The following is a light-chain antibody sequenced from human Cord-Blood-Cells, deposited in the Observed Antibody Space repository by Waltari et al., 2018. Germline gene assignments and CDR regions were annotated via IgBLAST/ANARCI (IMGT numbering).Light chain of an antibody. Sequence: QSALTQPPSVSGSPGQSVTISCTGTSSAVGSDNRVSWYQQPPGTAPKLMIYEVSNRPSGVPDRFSGSKSGNTASLTISGLQAEDEADYYCSSYTSSSTYVVFGGGTKLTVL. V-gene: IGLV2-18*02. J-gene: IGLJ2*01. CDR2: EVS. CDR1: SSAVGSDNR. CDR3: SSYTSSSTYVV.